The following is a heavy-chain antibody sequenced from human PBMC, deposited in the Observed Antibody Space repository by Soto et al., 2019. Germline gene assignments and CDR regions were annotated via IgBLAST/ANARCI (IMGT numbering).Heavy chain of an antibody. CDR3: AREPRDYYDSSGYYYYYGMDV. V-gene: IGHV1-69*01. CDR1: GGTFSSYA. CDR2: IIPIFGTA. J-gene: IGHJ6*02. D-gene: IGHD3-22*01. Sequence: QVQLVQSGAEVKKPGSSVKVSCKASGGTFSSYAISWVRQAPGQGLEWMGGIIPIFGTANYAQKFQGRVTIYADESTSTAYMELRSLRSEDTAVYYCAREPRDYYDSSGYYYYYGMDVWGQGTTVTVSS.